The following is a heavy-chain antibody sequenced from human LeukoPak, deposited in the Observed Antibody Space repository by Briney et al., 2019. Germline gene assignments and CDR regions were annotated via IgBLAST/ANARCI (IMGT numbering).Heavy chain of an antibody. CDR1: GGSINIGTYC. Sequence: SQTLSLTSTVSGGSINIGTYCWSWIRQSPEKGLEWIGYIYSSGSTSYNPSLKSRVTISVDSSKNQFSLKLTSVTAADTAVYYCAKVKAYFYHTSVDGFDIWGQGTVVTVSS. CDR2: IYSSGST. J-gene: IGHJ3*02. CDR3: AKVKAYFYHTSVDGFDI. D-gene: IGHD2-2*01. V-gene: IGHV4-30-4*08.